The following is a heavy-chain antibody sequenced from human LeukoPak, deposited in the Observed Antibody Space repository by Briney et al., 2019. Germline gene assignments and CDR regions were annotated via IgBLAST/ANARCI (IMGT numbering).Heavy chain of an antibody. V-gene: IGHV3-21*01. CDR2: ISSSSSYI. Sequence: PGASLILSCAASGFTFSSYSMNWVRQAPGKGLEWVSSISSSSSYIYYADSVKDRFTISRDNAKNSLYLQMNSLRGEDTAVYYCARVPGRRADAFDNWGQGTMVTVSS. D-gene: IGHD1-26*01. CDR3: ARVPGRRADAFDN. CDR1: GFTFSSYS. J-gene: IGHJ3*02.